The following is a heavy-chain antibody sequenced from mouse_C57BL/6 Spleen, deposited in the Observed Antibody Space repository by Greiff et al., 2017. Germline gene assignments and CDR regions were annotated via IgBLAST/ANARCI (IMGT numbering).Heavy chain of an antibody. CDR2: IDPENGDT. V-gene: IGHV14-4*01. CDR3: TTDDYDGEY. Sequence: VQLQQSGAELVRPGASVKLSCTASGFNIKDDYMHWVKQRPEQGLEWIGWIDPENGDTEYASKFQGKATITADTSSNTAYLQLSSLTSEDTAVYYCTTDDYDGEYWGQGTTLTVSS. CDR1: GFNIKDDY. D-gene: IGHD2-4*01. J-gene: IGHJ2*01.